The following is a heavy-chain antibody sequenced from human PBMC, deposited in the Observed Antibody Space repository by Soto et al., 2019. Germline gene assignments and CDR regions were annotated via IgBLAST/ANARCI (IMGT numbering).Heavy chain of an antibody. D-gene: IGHD2-15*01. V-gene: IGHV4-31*03. CDR1: GGSISSGGYY. CDR3: AREGMRGSYCSGGSCYGMEAFDI. CDR2: IYYSGST. J-gene: IGHJ3*02. Sequence: QVQLQESGPGLVKPSQTLSLTCTVSGGSISSGGYYWSWIRQHPGKGLEWIGYIYYSGSTYYNPSLKSRVTISVDASKNQFSLKLSSVTAADTAVYYCAREGMRGSYCSGGSCYGMEAFDIWGQGTMVTVSS.